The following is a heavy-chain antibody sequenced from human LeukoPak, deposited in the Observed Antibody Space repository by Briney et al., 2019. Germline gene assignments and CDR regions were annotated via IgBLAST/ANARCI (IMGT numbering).Heavy chain of an antibody. CDR3: AREKQQLGYDAFDI. J-gene: IGHJ3*02. CDR1: GGSISNYY. V-gene: IGHV4-59*01. CDR2: IYYSGST. D-gene: IGHD6-13*01. Sequence: SETLSLTCTVSGGSISNYYWSWIRQPPGKGLEWIGYIYYSGSTNYNPSLKSRVTISVDTSKNQFSLKLSSVTAADTAVYYCAREKQQLGYDAFDIWGQGTMVTVSS.